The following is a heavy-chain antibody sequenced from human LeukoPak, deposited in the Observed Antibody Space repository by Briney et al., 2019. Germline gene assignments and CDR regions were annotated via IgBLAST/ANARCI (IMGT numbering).Heavy chain of an antibody. V-gene: IGHV3-74*01. J-gene: IGHJ4*02. CDR3: VRGQATAWGLDY. D-gene: IGHD6-13*01. CDR1: GFAFSTNW. CDR2: ISTDARTI. Sequence: PGGSLRLSCAASGFAFSTNWMHWVRQAPGKGLVWVSHISTDARTIPYADFVKGRFTISRDNAKNTLYLQMNSLRAEYTALYYCVRGQATAWGLDYWGQGTLVTVSS.